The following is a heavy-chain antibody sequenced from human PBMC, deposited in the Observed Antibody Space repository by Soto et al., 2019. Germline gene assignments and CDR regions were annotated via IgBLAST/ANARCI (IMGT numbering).Heavy chain of an antibody. V-gene: IGHV1-18*01. CDR3: AREGQAPYYYYGMDV. CDR2: ISGYNGNT. CDR1: GYTFTNYG. Sequence: QVQVVQSGDEVKKPGASVKVSCKASGYTFTNYGFSWVRQAPGQGLEWMGWISGYNGNTKYAEKFQGRVTTTTDTSTSTAHMERRSLRSDDTAVYYCAREGQAPYYYYGMDVWGQGTAVTVSS. J-gene: IGHJ6*02.